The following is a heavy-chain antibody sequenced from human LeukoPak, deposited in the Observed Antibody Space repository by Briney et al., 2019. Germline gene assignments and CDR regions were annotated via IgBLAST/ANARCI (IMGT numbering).Heavy chain of an antibody. D-gene: IGHD6-19*01. V-gene: IGHV4-39*01. Sequence: SETLSLTCTVSGGSISSSSYYWGWIRQPPGKGLEWIGCIYYSGITYYNPSLKSRVTISVDTSKNQFSLKLSSVTAADTAVYYCASRGGSSGWYVFDYWAREPWSLSPQ. J-gene: IGHJ4*02. CDR2: IYYSGIT. CDR3: ASRGGSSGWYVFDY. CDR1: GGSISSSSYY.